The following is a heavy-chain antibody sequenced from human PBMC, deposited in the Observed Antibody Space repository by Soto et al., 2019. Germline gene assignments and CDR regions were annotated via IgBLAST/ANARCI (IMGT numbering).Heavy chain of an antibody. J-gene: IGHJ4*02. CDR2: ISYSGST. V-gene: IGHV4-59*01. CDR3: ASQHYYDSSGYYVVY. D-gene: IGHD3-22*01. Sequence: SETLSLTCTVSGGSISSYYWSWIRQPPGKGLEWIGYISYSGSTNYNSSLKSRVTISVDTSKNQFSLKLSSVTAADTAVYYCASQHYYDSSGYYVVYWGQGTLVTVSS. CDR1: GGSISSYY.